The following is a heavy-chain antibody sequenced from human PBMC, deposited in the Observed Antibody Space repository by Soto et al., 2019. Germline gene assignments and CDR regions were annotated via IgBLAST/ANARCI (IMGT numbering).Heavy chain of an antibody. CDR2: INQDGSEK. CDR1: GFTFSSYW. CDR3: ARDQRYSQFNY. D-gene: IGHD3-9*01. V-gene: IGHV3-7*01. Sequence: GGSLRLSCAASGFTFSSYWVSWVRQAPGKGLEWVANINQDGSEKNYVDSVKGRFTISRDNAKNSLYLQMNSLRAEDTAVYYCARDQRYSQFNYWGQGTLVTVSS. J-gene: IGHJ4*02.